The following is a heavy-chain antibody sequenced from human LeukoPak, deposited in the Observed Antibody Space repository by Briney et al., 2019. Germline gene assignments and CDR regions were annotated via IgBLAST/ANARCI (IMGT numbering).Heavy chain of an antibody. V-gene: IGHV3-30*03. CDR3: ASEDYGDYYFDY. Sequence: GGSLRLSCAASGFTFSSYSMNWVRQAPGKGLEWVAVISYDGSNKYYADSVKGRFTISRDNSKNTLYLQMNSLRAEDTAVYYCASEDYGDYYFDYWGQGTLVTVSS. CDR1: GFTFSSYS. CDR2: ISYDGSNK. D-gene: IGHD4-17*01. J-gene: IGHJ4*02.